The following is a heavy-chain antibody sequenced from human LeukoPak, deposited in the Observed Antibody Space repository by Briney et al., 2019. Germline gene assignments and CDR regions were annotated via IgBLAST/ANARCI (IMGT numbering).Heavy chain of an antibody. V-gene: IGHV1-69*13. D-gene: IGHD6-13*01. CDR3: ARDRWGGSSWYVPPDY. Sequence: ASVKVSCKASGGTFSSYAISWVRQAPGQGLEWMGGIIPIFGTANYAQKFQGRVTITADESTSTAYMELSSLRSEDTAVYCCARDRWGGSSWYVPPDYWGQGTLVTVSS. J-gene: IGHJ4*02. CDR1: GGTFSSYA. CDR2: IIPIFGTA.